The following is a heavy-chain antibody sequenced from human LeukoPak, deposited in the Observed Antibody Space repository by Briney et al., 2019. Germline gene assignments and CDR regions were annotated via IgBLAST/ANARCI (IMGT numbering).Heavy chain of an antibody. CDR1: GFTFNNYA. Sequence: GGALRLSCVASGFTFNNYAMNWVRQAPGKGLEWGSVISISGSGTYYADSVKGRFSISRDNSKNTLYLQLNNLRAEDTAVYYCAKPREQQLLRIAFDVWGQGTMVTVSS. V-gene: IGHV3-23*01. D-gene: IGHD5/OR15-5a*01. J-gene: IGHJ3*01. CDR2: ISISGSGT. CDR3: AKPREQQLLRIAFDV.